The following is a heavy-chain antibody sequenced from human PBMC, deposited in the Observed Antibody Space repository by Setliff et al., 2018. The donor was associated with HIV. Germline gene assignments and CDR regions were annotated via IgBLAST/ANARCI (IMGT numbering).Heavy chain of an antibody. V-gene: IGHV4-39*02. D-gene: IGHD6-6*01. CDR3: ARPYSSSSYYYYHMDV. J-gene: IGHJ6*03. Sequence: SETLSLTCTVYGASISNSNSYWGWIRQPPGKRLEWLGSIYSSGSPSYNPSLSSRLTISVDTSKNHVSLKMSSVTAADTAVYYCARPYSSSSYYYYHMDVWGKGTAVTVSS. CDR2: IYSSGSP. CDR1: GASISNSNSY.